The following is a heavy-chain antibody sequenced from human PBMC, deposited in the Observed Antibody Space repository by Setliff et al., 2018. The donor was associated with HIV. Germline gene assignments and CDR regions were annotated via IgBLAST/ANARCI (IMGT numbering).Heavy chain of an antibody. V-gene: IGHV3-30*04. CDR1: GFTFSRFA. Sequence: PGGSLRLSCAASGFTFSRFAMHWVRQAPGKGLEWVAVISYDGSNKYYADSVKGRFTITRDNSKNTLYLEMNSLRAEDTAVYWCARDYYISGESKSFESWGQGTLVTVSS. J-gene: IGHJ4*02. CDR3: ARDYYISGESKSFES. D-gene: IGHD3-9*01. CDR2: ISYDGSNK.